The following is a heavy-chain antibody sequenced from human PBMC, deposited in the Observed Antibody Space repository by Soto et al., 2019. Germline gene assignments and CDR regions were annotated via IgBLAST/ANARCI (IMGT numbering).Heavy chain of an antibody. CDR3: AQSKVGATSNYFDY. Sequence: GGSLRLSCAASGFTVSSNYMSWVRQAPGKGLEWVSSISSSSSYTYYADSVKGRFTISRDNSKNTLYLQLNSLRAEDTAVYYCAQSKVGATSNYFDYWGQGTLVTVSS. CDR1: GFTVSSNY. D-gene: IGHD1-26*01. V-gene: IGHV3-21*04. J-gene: IGHJ4*02. CDR2: ISSSSSYT.